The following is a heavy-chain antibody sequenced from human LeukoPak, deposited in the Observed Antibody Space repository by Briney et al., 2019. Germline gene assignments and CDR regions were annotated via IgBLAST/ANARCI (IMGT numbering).Heavy chain of an antibody. V-gene: IGHV3-23*01. CDR3: AKGKRRVGSSGWYFDY. Sequence: PGGSLRLSCAASRFTFSSYSMSWFRQAPGKGLEWVSAISGSGGSTYYADSVKGRFTISRDNSKNTLYLQMNSLRAEDTAVYYCAKGKRRVGSSGWYFDYWGQGTLVTVSS. CDR1: RFTFSSYS. D-gene: IGHD6-19*01. CDR2: ISGSGGST. J-gene: IGHJ4*02.